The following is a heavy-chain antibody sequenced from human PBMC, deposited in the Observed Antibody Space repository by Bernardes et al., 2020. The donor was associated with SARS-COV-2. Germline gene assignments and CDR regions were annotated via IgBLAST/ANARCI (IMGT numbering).Heavy chain of an antibody. CDR1: GASISRSAFY. CDR3: SRRPEDSADYMFRVPVWYFDL. CDR2: IYYGGGT. V-gene: IGHV4-39*01. J-gene: IGHJ2*01. D-gene: IGHD4-4*01. Sequence: SETLSLTCTVSGASISRSAFYWGWVRQPPGKGLEWIGNIYYGGGTYYNPSLESRVTISVDTSKNQFSLILNSVTAADTAVYYCSRRPEDSADYMFRVPVWYFDLWGRGTLVTVSS.